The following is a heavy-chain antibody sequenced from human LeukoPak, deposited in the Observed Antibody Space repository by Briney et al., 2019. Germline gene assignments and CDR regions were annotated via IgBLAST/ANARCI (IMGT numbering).Heavy chain of an antibody. Sequence: ASVKVSCKASGYTFTSYDINWVRQATGQGLEWMGWMNPNSGNTGYAQKFQGRVTMTRNTSISTAYMELSSLRSEDTAVYYCARANSSSWYGYYYYYGMDVWGQGTTVTVSS. CDR1: GYTFTSYD. V-gene: IGHV1-8*01. D-gene: IGHD6-13*01. CDR3: ARANSSSWYGYYYYYGMDV. J-gene: IGHJ6*02. CDR2: MNPNSGNT.